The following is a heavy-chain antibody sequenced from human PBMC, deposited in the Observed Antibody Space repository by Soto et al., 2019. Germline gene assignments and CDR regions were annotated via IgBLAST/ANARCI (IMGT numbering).Heavy chain of an antibody. D-gene: IGHD3-10*02. CDR3: AIVLPSISLFPLVPFDF. Sequence: ASVKVSCKASGYTFTSYYMHWVRQAPGQGLEWMGIINPSGGSTSYAQKFQGRVTMTRDTSTSTVYMELSSLRSEDTAGYYCAIVLPSISLFPLVPFDFWXQGKMAXFSS. CDR2: INPSGGST. V-gene: IGHV1-46*01. J-gene: IGHJ3*01. CDR1: GYTFTSYY.